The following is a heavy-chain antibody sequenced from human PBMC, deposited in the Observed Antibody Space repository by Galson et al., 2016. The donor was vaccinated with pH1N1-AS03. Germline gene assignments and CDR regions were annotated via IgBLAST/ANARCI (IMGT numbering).Heavy chain of an antibody. CDR3: ARQTMVHYFDY. CDR1: GYVFGSYR. V-gene: IGHV1-18*01. Sequence: QSGAEVKKPGASVKVSCKASGYVFGSYRISWVRQAPGQGLEWMGWISVYNGNTNHAQNLQGRVTMSTDTSTTTAYMELKSLTSEEPDVYYCARQTMVHYFDYWGQGTLVTVSS. D-gene: IGHD3-10*01. CDR2: ISVYNGNT. J-gene: IGHJ4*02.